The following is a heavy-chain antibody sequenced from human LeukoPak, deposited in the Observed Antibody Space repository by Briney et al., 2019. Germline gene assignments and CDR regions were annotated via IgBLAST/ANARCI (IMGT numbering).Heavy chain of an antibody. D-gene: IGHD2-15*01. V-gene: IGHV1-8*01. J-gene: IGHJ4*02. CDR2: MNPNSGNT. CDR3: ARASSSGGRYYFDY. CDR1: GYTFTSYD. Sequence: ASVKVSCKASGYTFTSYDINWVRQATGQGLEWMGWMNPNSGNTGYAQKFQGRVTMTRNTSISTAYMELSSLRSEDTAVYYCARASSSGGRYYFDYWGQGTLVTVSS.